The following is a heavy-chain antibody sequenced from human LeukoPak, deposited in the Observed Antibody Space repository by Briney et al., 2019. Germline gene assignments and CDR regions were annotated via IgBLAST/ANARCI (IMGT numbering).Heavy chain of an antibody. Sequence: GESLKISCKGSGYSFTSYWIGWVRQMPGKGLEWMGIIYPGDSDTRYSPSFQGQVTISADKSISTAYLQWSSLKASDTAMYYCARLHPRYCSGGSCSGFDYWGQGTLVTVSP. CDR2: IYPGDSDT. J-gene: IGHJ4*02. CDR3: ARLHPRYCSGGSCSGFDY. V-gene: IGHV5-51*01. CDR1: GYSFTSYW. D-gene: IGHD2-15*01.